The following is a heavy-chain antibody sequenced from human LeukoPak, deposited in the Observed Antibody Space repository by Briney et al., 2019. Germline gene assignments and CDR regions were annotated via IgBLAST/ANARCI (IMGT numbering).Heavy chain of an antibody. V-gene: IGHV1-46*01. Sequence: ASVKVSCKASGYTFTSYYMHWVRQAPGQGLEWMGIINPSGGSTSYAQKFQGRVTMTRDMSTSTVYMELSSLRSEDTAVYYCARGSKGPVRYYYDSSGYYLSSLETSRRKPFDPWGQGTLVTVSS. CDR2: INPSGGST. CDR3: ARGSKGPVRYYYDSSGYYLSSLETSRRKPFDP. D-gene: IGHD3-22*01. CDR1: GYTFTSYY. J-gene: IGHJ5*02.